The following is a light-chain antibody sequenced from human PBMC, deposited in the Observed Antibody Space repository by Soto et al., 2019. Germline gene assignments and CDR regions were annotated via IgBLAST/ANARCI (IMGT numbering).Light chain of an antibody. J-gene: IGLJ3*02. CDR1: SGHNSYA. CDR2: LNSDGSH. Sequence: QPVLTQPPSASASLGASVKLTCTLSSGHNSYAIAWHQQQPEKGPRYLMKLNSDGSHSKGDGIPDRFSGSSSGAERYLTISRIQSEYQADYYCQTWSTEIRVFGGGTKLTVL. CDR3: QTWSTEIRV. V-gene: IGLV4-69*01.